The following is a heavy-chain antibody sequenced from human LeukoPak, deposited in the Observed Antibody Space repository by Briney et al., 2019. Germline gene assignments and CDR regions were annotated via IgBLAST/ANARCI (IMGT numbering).Heavy chain of an antibody. Sequence: PGGSLRLSCAASGFTFSSYSMNWVRQAPGKGLEWVSSISSSSSYIYYADSVKGRFTISRDNAKNSPFPQMNSLRAEDTAVYYCATDESWNDCWGQGTLVTVSS. CDR2: ISSSSSYI. CDR3: ATDESWNDC. CDR1: GFTFSSYS. V-gene: IGHV3-21*01. D-gene: IGHD1-1*01. J-gene: IGHJ4*02.